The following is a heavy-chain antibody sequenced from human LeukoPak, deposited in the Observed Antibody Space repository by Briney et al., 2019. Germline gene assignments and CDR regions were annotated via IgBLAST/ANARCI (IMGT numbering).Heavy chain of an antibody. CDR2: ITWNSGVI. Sequence: SGGSLRLSCAASGFTFDDYAMRWVRQTPGKGLEWVSSITWNSGVIGYADSVKGRFTISRDNAKNSLYLQMNSLRAEDMALYFCARRDHSNVYFDYWGQGTLVTVSS. V-gene: IGHV3-9*03. CDR1: GFTFDDYA. D-gene: IGHD4-11*01. CDR3: ARRDHSNVYFDY. J-gene: IGHJ4*02.